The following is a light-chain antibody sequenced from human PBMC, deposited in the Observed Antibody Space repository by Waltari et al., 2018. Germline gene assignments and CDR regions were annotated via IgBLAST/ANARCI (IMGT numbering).Light chain of an antibody. CDR1: SPNIAIHS. Sequence: QSVLSQPPAASGTPGQRVIISCSGTSPNIAIHSVYWYQQLPGMAPKLLIYQNSQRPSGVPDRFSGSKSGTSASLAISGLRSEDEADYYCSAWDDSLSAWVFGGGTKLTVL. V-gene: IGLV1-47*01. CDR3: SAWDDSLSAWV. J-gene: IGLJ3*02. CDR2: QNS.